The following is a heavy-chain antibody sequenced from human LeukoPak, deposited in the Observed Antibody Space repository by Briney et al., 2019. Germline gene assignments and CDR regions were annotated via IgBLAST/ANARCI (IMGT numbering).Heavy chain of an antibody. Sequence: GGSLRLSCAASGFTFSSYAMSWARQAPGKGLEWVSATSGSGGSTYYADSVKGRFTISRDNSKNTLYLQMNSLRAEDTAVYYCAAFPTTVVTPDYFDYWGQGTLVTVSS. CDR3: AAFPTTVVTPDYFDY. V-gene: IGHV3-23*01. D-gene: IGHD4-23*01. J-gene: IGHJ4*02. CDR2: TSGSGGST. CDR1: GFTFSSYA.